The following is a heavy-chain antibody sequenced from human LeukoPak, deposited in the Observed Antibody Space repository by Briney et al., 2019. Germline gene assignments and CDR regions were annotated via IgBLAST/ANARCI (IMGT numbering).Heavy chain of an antibody. Sequence: GGSLRLSCAASGFTFSSYSMNWVRQAPGKGLEWVSYISSSSSTIYYADSVKGRFTISRDNAKNSLYLQMNSLRAEDTAVYYCASESVTFGVVISPLDYWGQGTLVTVSS. CDR3: ASESVTFGVVISPLDY. J-gene: IGHJ4*02. D-gene: IGHD3-3*01. CDR1: GFTFSSYS. CDR2: ISSSSSTI. V-gene: IGHV3-48*01.